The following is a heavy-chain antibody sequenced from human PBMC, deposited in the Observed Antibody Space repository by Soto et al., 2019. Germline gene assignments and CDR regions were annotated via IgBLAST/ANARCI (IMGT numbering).Heavy chain of an antibody. CDR1: GYTFTNYW. J-gene: IGHJ4*02. V-gene: IGHV5-51*01. D-gene: IGHD6-19*01. Sequence: GESLKISCKASGYTFTNYWIGWVRQMPGKGLEWMGIINPGDSYTNYSPSFQGHVTISADKSINTAYLQWSSLKASDTAMYYCARHLRAVAHDCWGQGTLVTVSS. CDR3: ARHLRAVAHDC. CDR2: INPGDSYT.